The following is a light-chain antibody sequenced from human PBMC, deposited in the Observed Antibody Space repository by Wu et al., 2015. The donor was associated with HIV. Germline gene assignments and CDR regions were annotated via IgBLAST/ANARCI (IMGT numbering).Light chain of an antibody. Sequence: RPTLLLAGPSQSISSNLAWYQREASATAPTAPPSMVHPPGRLVFPARFSGSGSGTEFTLTISSLQSEDFAVYYCQYYNSWPPNGFGQGTKLEIK. V-gene: IGKV3-15*01. CDR3: QYYNSWPPNG. CDR1: QSISSN. J-gene: IGKJ2*03. CDR2: VHP.